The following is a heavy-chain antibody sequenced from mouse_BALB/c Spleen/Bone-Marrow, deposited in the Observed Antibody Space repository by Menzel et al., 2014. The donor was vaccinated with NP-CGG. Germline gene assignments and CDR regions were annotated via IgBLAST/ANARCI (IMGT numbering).Heavy chain of an antibody. D-gene: IGHD2-2*01. V-gene: IGHV1-14*01. Sequence: VQLQQSGPELVKPGASVKMSCKASGYTFTNYVMHWVKQKPGQGLEWIGYINPYNDGTKYNEKFKGKATLTSDKPSSTAYMDLSSLTSEDSAVYYCARVYYGYDGTSSWFAYWGQGTLVTVSA. CDR3: ARVYYGYDGTSSWFAY. J-gene: IGHJ3*01. CDR1: GYTFTNYV. CDR2: INPYNDGT.